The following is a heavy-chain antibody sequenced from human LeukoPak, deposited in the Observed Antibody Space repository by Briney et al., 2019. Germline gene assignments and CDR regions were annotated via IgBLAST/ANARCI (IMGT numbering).Heavy chain of an antibody. V-gene: IGHV1-18*01. J-gene: IGHJ4*02. CDR2: ISPYNANT. D-gene: IGHD1-26*01. Sequence: ASVKVSCKTSGYTFSTYGISWVRQAPGQGLEWMGWISPYNANTNYAQNLQGRVTMTTDTSTSTAYMELRSLRSDDTAVYYCARQFLVGATYYFDCWGQGTLVTVSP. CDR1: GYTFSTYG. CDR3: ARQFLVGATYYFDC.